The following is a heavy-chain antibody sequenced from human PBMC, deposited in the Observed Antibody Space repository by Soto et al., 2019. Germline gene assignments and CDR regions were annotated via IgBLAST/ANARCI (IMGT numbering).Heavy chain of an antibody. CDR2: IIPIFGTA. D-gene: IGHD2-21*02. J-gene: IGHJ3*02. Sequence: QVQLVQSGAEVKKPGSSVKVSCKASGGTFSSYAISWVRQAPGQGLEWMGGIIPIFGTANYAQKFQGRVTLIAIEFXSTAYMELSSLRSEDTAVYYCAREHIVVVTGAFDIWGQGTMVTVSS. V-gene: IGHV1-69*12. CDR3: AREHIVVVTGAFDI. CDR1: GGTFSSYA.